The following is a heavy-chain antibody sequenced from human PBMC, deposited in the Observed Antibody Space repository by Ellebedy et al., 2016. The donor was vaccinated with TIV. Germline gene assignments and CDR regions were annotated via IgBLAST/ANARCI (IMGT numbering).Heavy chain of an antibody. V-gene: IGHV3-30*03. J-gene: IGHJ3*01. CDR3: ARNRDMDTIGDPFDV. D-gene: IGHD2-15*01. Sequence: GESLKISXAASGFIVSRYSMHWVRQAPGKGLEWVAVISYDGNNKYYVDSVKGRFTVSRDNSKNTLYLQLNTLRGDDTGVYYCARNRDMDTIGDPFDVWGQGTIVTVSS. CDR2: ISYDGNNK. CDR1: GFIVSRYS.